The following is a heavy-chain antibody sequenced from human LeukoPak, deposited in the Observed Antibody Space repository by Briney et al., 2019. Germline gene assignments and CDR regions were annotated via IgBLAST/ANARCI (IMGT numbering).Heavy chain of an antibody. D-gene: IGHD5-18*01. Sequence: PSETLSLTCTVSGGSISSYYWSWIRQPPGKGLEWIGYIYYSGSTNYNPSLKSRVTISVDTSKNQFSLKLSSVTAADTAVYFCARLLGIQDFYYYYYYMDVWGKGTTVTVSS. CDR1: GGSISSYY. CDR3: ARLLGIQDFYYYYYYMDV. CDR2: IYYSGST. V-gene: IGHV4-59*01. J-gene: IGHJ6*03.